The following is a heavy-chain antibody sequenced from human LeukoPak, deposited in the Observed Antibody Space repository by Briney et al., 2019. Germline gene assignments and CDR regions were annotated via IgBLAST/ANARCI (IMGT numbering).Heavy chain of an antibody. D-gene: IGHD3-22*01. CDR2: IYYSGST. CDR1: GGSISSYY. J-gene: IGHJ4*02. V-gene: IGHV4-59*01. CDR3: ARGGGYYSYYFDY. Sequence: SETLSLTCTVSGGSISSYYWSWIRQPPGKGLEWIGYIYYSGSTNYNPSLKSRVTISVDTSKNQFSLKLSSVTAADTAVYYCARGGGYYSYYFDYWGQGTLVTVSS.